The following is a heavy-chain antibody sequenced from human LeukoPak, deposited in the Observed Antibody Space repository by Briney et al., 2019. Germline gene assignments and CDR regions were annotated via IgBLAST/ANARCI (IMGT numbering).Heavy chain of an antibody. CDR1: GFTFSTYS. CDR2: ISSGSSYI. CDR3: ARVPSDY. V-gene: IGHV3-21*01. J-gene: IGHJ4*02. Sequence: GGSLRLSCAASGFTFSTYSMNWVRQAPGEGLEWVSSISSGSSYIYYADSVKGRFTISRDNAKNSLYLQMNSLRAEDTAMYFCARVPSDYWGQGTLVTVSS.